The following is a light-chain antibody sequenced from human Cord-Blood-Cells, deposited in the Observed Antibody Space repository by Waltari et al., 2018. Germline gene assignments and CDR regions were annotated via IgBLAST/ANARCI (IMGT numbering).Light chain of an antibody. J-gene: IGLJ2*01. CDR1: SSDVGGYYY. Sequence: QSALTQPASVSGSPGQSITISCTGTSSDVGGYYYVSWSQQHRGKAPKLMLYDVSNRPSGVSNRFSGSKSGNTASLTISGLQAEDEADYYCSSYTSSSTVVFGGGTKLTVL. CDR3: SSYTSSSTVV. V-gene: IGLV2-14*01. CDR2: DVS.